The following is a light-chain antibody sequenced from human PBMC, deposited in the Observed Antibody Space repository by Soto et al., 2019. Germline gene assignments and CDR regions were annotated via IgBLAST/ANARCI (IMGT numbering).Light chain of an antibody. CDR2: DVS. CDR3: SSYTSSSTLGYV. Sequence: QSALTQPASVSGSPGQSITISCTGTSSDVGGYHYVSWYQQHPGKAPKLMIYDVSNRPSGVSNRFSGSKSGNTASLTISGLQAEDEADYYCSSYTSSSTLGYVFGTGTKLTVL. V-gene: IGLV2-14*01. J-gene: IGLJ1*01. CDR1: SSDVGGYHY.